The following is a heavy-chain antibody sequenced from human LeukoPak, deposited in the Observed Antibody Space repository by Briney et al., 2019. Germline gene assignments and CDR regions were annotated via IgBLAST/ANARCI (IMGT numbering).Heavy chain of an antibody. CDR1: GYTFTSYD. V-gene: IGHV1-8*03. D-gene: IGHD6-6*01. Sequence: ASVKVSCKASGYTFTSYDINWVRQATGQGLEWMGWMNPNSGNTGYAQKFQGRVTITRNTSISTAYMELSSLRSEDTAVYYCARGGEADRHYYYYYMDVWGKGTTVTVSS. CDR3: ARGGEADRHYYYYYMDV. J-gene: IGHJ6*03. CDR2: MNPNSGNT.